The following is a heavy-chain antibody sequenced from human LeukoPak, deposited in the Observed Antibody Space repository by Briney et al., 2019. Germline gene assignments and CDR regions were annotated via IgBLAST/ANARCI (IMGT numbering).Heavy chain of an antibody. CDR1: GGSISSGGYY. Sequence: PSETLSLTCTVSGGSISSGGYYWSWIRQPAGKGLEWIGRIYTSGNTNYNPSLKSRATISVDTSKNQFSLKLSSVTAADTAVYYCARLSWLVRPDYWGQGTLVTVSS. CDR3: ARLSWLVRPDY. V-gene: IGHV4-61*02. D-gene: IGHD6-19*01. CDR2: IYTSGNT. J-gene: IGHJ4*02.